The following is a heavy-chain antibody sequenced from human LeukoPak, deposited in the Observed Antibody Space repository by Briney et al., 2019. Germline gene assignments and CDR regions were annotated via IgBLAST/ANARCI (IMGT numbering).Heavy chain of an antibody. Sequence: ASVKVSCKASGFTFTSSAVQWVRQARGQRLEWIGWIDVGSGNTNYAQKFQERVTITRDMSTSTAYMELSSLRSEDTAVYYCAAGTMVRGVESMDVWGKGTTVTVSS. V-gene: IGHV1-58*01. CDR1: GFTFTSSA. J-gene: IGHJ6*04. CDR3: AAGTMVRGVESMDV. CDR2: IDVGSGNT. D-gene: IGHD3-10*01.